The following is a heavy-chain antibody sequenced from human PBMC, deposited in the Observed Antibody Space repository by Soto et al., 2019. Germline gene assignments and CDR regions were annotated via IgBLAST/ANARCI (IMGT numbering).Heavy chain of an antibody. CDR2: IYYNAIT. D-gene: IGHD6-13*01. J-gene: IGHJ5*02. Sequence: QVKLQESGPRLVKPSETLSLTCTVSGDSVSSGAYYWSWVRQPPGKGLERIGYIYYNAITNYNPSLKSLVTILVDTSKSEISLTLNSVTAADTAVYYCARANIAAAGTIFDPWGQGVLVTVSA. CDR1: GDSVSSGAYY. V-gene: IGHV4-61*08. CDR3: ARANIAAAGTIFDP.